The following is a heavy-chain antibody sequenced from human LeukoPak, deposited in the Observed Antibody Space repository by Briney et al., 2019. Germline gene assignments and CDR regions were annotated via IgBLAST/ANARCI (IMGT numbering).Heavy chain of an antibody. Sequence: GGSLRLSCAASGVTFTNYEMAWVRQAPGMGLEWVSYISDSGTITKYVDAVKGRFTISRDNARNSVYLQMNSLRAEDTAVYYCARDGGYYDSSGYSDYWGQGTLVTVSS. J-gene: IGHJ4*02. V-gene: IGHV3-48*03. CDR2: ISDSGTIT. CDR1: GVTFTNYE. D-gene: IGHD3-22*01. CDR3: ARDGGYYDSSGYSDY.